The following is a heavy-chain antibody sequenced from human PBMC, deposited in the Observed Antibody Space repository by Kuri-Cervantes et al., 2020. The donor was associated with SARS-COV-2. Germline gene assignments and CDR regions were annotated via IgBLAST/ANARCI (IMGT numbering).Heavy chain of an antibody. CDR1: GFNFSRTD. J-gene: IGHJ4*02. D-gene: IGHD2-21*01. CDR2: ISHDGKNK. CDR3: AKDRVGVQDF. Sequence: LSLTCAASGFNFSRTDMHWVRQAPGKGLEWVVVISHDGKNKKCIASGKGRFTISRDNSQNTLYLHMKSLRSEDTAMYYCAKDRVGVQDFWGQGTLVTVSS. V-gene: IGHV3-30*18.